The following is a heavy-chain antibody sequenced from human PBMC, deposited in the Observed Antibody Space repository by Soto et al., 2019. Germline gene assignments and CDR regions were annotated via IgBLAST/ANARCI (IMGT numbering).Heavy chain of an antibody. D-gene: IGHD1-1*01. Sequence: GESLKISCAASGYTFTTYYITWARQLPGKGLEWVGRIDPSDSYTTYNPSFQGHVTISADKSIRTAYLQWSSLEASDSAIYYCARASWKFVDPYNFDYWGQGTLVTVSS. CDR1: GYTFTTYY. V-gene: IGHV5-10-1*01. J-gene: IGHJ4*02. CDR3: ARASWKFVDPYNFDY. CDR2: IDPSDSYT.